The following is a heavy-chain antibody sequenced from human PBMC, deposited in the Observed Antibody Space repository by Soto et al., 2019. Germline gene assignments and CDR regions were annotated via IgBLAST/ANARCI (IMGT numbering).Heavy chain of an antibody. V-gene: IGHV1-58*01. D-gene: IGHD3-3*01. CDR2: IVVGSGNT. CDR3: AREGTTIFGVVDY. J-gene: IGHJ4*02. CDR1: GFTFTISS. Sequence: GASVKVSCKASGFTFTISSVQWVRQARGQRLEWIGWIVVGSGNTNYAQKFQERVTITRDMSTSTAYMELSSLRSEDTAVYYCAREGTTIFGVVDYWGQGTLVTVAS.